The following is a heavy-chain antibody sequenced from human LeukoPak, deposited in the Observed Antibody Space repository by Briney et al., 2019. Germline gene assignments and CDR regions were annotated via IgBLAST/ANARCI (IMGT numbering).Heavy chain of an antibody. CDR2: IYYSGST. CDR1: GGSISSSSYY. CDR3: AGSNTVTHFYWDAFDI. D-gene: IGHD4-17*01. J-gene: IGHJ3*02. V-gene: IGHV4-39*07. Sequence: SETLSLTCTVSGGSISSSSYYWGWIRQPPGKGLEWIGSIYYSGSTCYNPSLKSRVTISVDTSKNQFSLKLSSVTAADTAVYYCAGSNTVTHFYWDAFDIWGQGTMVTVSS.